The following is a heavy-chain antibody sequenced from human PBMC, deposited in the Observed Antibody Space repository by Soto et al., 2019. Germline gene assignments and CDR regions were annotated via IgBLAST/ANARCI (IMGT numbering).Heavy chain of an antibody. J-gene: IGHJ6*03. Sequence: GASVKVSCKASGYTFTSYDINWVRQATGQGLEWMGWMNPNSGNTGYAQKFQGRVTMTRNTSISTAYMELSSLRSEDTAVYYCARVYDFWSGYYLGYYYYMDVWGKGTTVTVSS. D-gene: IGHD3-3*01. CDR1: GYTFTSYD. V-gene: IGHV1-8*01. CDR2: MNPNSGNT. CDR3: ARVYDFWSGYYLGYYYYMDV.